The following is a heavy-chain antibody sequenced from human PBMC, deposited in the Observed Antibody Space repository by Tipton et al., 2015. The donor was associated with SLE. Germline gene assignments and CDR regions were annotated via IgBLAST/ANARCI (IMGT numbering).Heavy chain of an antibody. D-gene: IGHD1-26*01. Sequence: LRLSCTVSGGSISSYYWSWIRQPPGKGLEWIGYIYYSGSTNYNPSLKSRVTISVDTSKNQFSLKLSSVTAADTAVYYCARERVGLDYWGQGTLVTVSS. V-gene: IGHV4-59*12. CDR1: GGSISSYY. CDR3: ARERVGLDY. J-gene: IGHJ4*02. CDR2: IYYSGST.